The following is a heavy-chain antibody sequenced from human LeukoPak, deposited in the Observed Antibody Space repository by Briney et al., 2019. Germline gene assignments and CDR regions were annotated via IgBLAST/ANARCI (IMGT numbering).Heavy chain of an antibody. D-gene: IGHD5-12*01. Sequence: SETLSLTCTVSGGSISSSSYYWGWLRQPPGKGLEWIGSIYYSGSTYYNPSLKSRVTISVDTSKNQFSLKLSSVTAADTAVYYCAMVPRGYGIVNFDYWGQGTLVTVSS. J-gene: IGHJ4*02. CDR3: AMVPRGYGIVNFDY. CDR1: GGSISSSSYY. V-gene: IGHV4-39*01. CDR2: IYYSGST.